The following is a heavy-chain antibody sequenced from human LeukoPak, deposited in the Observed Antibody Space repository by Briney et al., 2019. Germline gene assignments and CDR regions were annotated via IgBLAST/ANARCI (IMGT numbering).Heavy chain of an antibody. CDR3: ARVALYETSGYNYFDY. Sequence: SGTLSLTCAVSGGSISSNNWWSWVRPPPGKGLDWIGEIYRSGSTNYNPSLKSRVTISVDKSKNQFSLKLSSVTAADTAIYYCARVALYETSGYNYFDYWGQGTLVTVSS. V-gene: IGHV4-4*02. D-gene: IGHD3-22*01. CDR2: IYRSGST. CDR1: GGSISSNNW. J-gene: IGHJ4*02.